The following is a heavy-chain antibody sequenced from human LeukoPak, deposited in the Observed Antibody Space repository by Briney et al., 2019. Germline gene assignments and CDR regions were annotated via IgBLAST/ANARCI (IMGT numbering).Heavy chain of an antibody. J-gene: IGHJ6*04. CDR1: GDSVSSSSHY. CDR3: ARRGLTGEPR. V-gene: IGHV4-39*07. CDR2: VYYGGTT. D-gene: IGHD1-14*01. Sequence: SETLSLTCTVSGDSVSSSSHYWVWIRQPPGKGPEWIGSVYYGGTTYNAPSFTGRVTVSVDMSMNQFSLKLNSVTAADTAIYFCARRGLTGEPRWGKGATITVSS.